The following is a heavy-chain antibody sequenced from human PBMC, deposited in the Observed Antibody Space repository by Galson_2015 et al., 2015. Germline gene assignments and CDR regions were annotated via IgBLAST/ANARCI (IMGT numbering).Heavy chain of an antibody. J-gene: IGHJ6*02. CDR1: GFTSSSYW. CDR3: ARKYCGGDCYSYDYYYGMDV. D-gene: IGHD2-21*02. CDR2: INSDGSST. Sequence: SLRLSCAASGFTSSSYWMNWVRHAPGKGVVWVSRINSDGSSTSYADSVKGRFTISRDNAKNTLYLQMNSLRAEDTAVYYCARKYCGGDCYSYDYYYGMDVWGQGTTVTVSS. V-gene: IGHV3-74*01.